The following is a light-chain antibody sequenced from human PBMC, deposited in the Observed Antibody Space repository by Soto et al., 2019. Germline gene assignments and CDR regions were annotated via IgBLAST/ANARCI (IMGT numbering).Light chain of an antibody. Sequence: QSALTQPASVSGSHGQSITISCTGTSSDVGGYNYVSWYQQHPGKAPKLMIYDVSNRPSGVSNRFSGSKSGNTASLTISGLQAEDEADYYCSSYTSSSTSFFGTGTKLTVL. CDR3: SSYTSSSTSF. J-gene: IGLJ1*01. CDR1: SSDVGGYNY. V-gene: IGLV2-14*01. CDR2: DVS.